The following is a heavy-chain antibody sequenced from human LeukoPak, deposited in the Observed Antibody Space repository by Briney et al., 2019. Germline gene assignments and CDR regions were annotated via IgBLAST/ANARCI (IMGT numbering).Heavy chain of an antibody. CDR3: AREGRESGDIVVVPAAIWLDP. D-gene: IGHD2-2*01. J-gene: IGHJ5*02. CDR2: ILPIFGIA. CDR1: GGTFSSYA. V-gene: IGHV1-69*04. Sequence: ASVKVSCKASGGTFSSYAISWVRQAPGQGLEWMGRILPIFGIANYAQKFQGRVTITADKSTSTAYMELSSLRSEDTAVYYCAREGRESGDIVVVPAAIWLDPWGQGTLVTVSS.